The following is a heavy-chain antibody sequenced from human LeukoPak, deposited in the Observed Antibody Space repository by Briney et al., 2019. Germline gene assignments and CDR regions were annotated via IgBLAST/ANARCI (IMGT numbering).Heavy chain of an antibody. V-gene: IGHV4-59*01. CDR2: IYYSGST. D-gene: IGHD3-3*01. CDR3: ARGPMFGVVTRYYYYGMDV. J-gene: IGHJ6*02. Sequence: SETLSLTRTVSGGSISSYYWSWIRQPPAKGLEWIGYIYYSGSTNYNPYPKGRVNISVDTFKNQISLEVGAVTAADTAVYYCARGPMFGVVTRYYYYGMDVWGQGTTVTVSS. CDR1: GGSISSYY.